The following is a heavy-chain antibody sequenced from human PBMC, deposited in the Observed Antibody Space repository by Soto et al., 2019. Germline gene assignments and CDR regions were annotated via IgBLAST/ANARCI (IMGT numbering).Heavy chain of an antibody. V-gene: IGHV1-24*01. CDR3: ATSKVPVNYYDSIGYFDI. D-gene: IGHD3-22*01. Sequence: ASVKVSCKVSGYTLTELSMHWVRQAPGKGLEWMGGFDPEDGETIYAQKFQGRVTMTEDTSTDTAYMELSSLRSEDTAVYYCATSKVPVNYYDSIGYFDIWGQGTMVTVSS. CDR2: FDPEDGET. CDR1: GYTLTELS. J-gene: IGHJ3*02.